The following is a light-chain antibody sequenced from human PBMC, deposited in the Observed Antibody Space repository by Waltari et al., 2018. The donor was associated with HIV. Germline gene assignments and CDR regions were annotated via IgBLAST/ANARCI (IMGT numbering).Light chain of an antibody. CDR1: SSNLGAGYH. V-gene: IGLV1-40*01. CDR3: QSYDSGLSEGV. Sequence: QSVLTQPPSVSGAPGQRVAISCTGSSSNLGAGYHVHWYQQHPGAAPQPLIFSNTNRPSGGPDRFSGSKSGTSASLAITGVQAEDEAVYYCQSYDSGLSEGVFGGGTKLAVL. CDR2: SNT. J-gene: IGLJ2*01.